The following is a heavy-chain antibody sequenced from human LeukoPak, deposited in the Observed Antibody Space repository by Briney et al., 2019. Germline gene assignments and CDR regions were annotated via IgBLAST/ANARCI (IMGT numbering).Heavy chain of an antibody. Sequence: SETLSLTCSVSGGSIASSSYYWGWIRQPPGKGLEWIGSIYHSGSTYYNPSLKSRVTISVDTSKNQFSLKLSSVTAADTAVYYCARGGGAAARYYYYYYYYMDVWGKGTTVTVSS. D-gene: IGHD6-13*01. J-gene: IGHJ6*03. V-gene: IGHV4-39*07. CDR2: IYHSGST. CDR1: GGSIASSSYY. CDR3: ARGGGAAARYYYYYYYYMDV.